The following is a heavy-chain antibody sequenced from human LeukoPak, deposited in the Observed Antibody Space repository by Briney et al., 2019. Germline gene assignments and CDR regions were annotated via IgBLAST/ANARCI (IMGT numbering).Heavy chain of an antibody. Sequence: SETLSLTCTVSGGSISSYYWSWIRQPPGKGLEWIGSIYYSGSTYYNPSLKSRVTISVDTSKNQFSLKLSSVTAADTAVYYCARRGYSGYHDYWGQGTLVTVSS. CDR2: IYYSGST. D-gene: IGHD5-12*01. CDR1: GGSISSYY. J-gene: IGHJ4*02. V-gene: IGHV4-59*05. CDR3: ARRGYSGYHDY.